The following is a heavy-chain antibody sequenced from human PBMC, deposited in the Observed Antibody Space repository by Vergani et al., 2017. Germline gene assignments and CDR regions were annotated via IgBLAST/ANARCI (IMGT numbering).Heavy chain of an antibody. D-gene: IGHD6-19*01. J-gene: IGHJ5*02. V-gene: IGHV1-2*02. CDR1: GYTFTGYY. CDR3: ARDGGHSGWDRNNWFDP. Sequence: QVQLVQSGAEVKKPGASLKVSCKASGYTFTGYYMHWVRQAPGQGLEWMGWINPNSGGTNYAQKFQGRVTMTRDTSISTAYMELSRLRSDDTAVYYCARDGGHSGWDRNNWFDPWGQGTLVTVSS. CDR2: INPNSGGT.